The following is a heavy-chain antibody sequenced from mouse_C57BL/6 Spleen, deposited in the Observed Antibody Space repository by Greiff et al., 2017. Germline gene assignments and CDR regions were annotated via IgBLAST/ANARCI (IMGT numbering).Heavy chain of an antibody. CDR1: GFNIKDDY. CDR3: TRTPYGSIYVRYFDY. V-gene: IGHV14-4*01. D-gene: IGHD1-1*01. CDR2: IDPENGDT. J-gene: IGHJ2*01. Sequence: EVKLMESGAELVRPGASVKLSCTASGFNIKDDYMHWVKQRPEQGLEWIGWIDPENGDTEYASKFQGKATITADTSSNTAYLQLSSLTSDDTAVYYFTRTPYGSIYVRYFDYWGQGTTLTVSS.